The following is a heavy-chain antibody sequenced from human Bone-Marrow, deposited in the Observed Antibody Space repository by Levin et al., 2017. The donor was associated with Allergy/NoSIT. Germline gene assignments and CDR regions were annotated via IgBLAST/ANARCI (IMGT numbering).Heavy chain of an antibody. V-gene: IGHV3-66*03. Sequence: GGSLRLSCAASGFTVSSNYMSWVRQAPGKGLEWVSVIYSCGSTYYADSVKGRFTISRDNSKNTLYLQMNSLRAEDTAVYYCARDLVFGSGYDTWFDPWGQGTLVTVSS. CDR1: GFTVSSNY. D-gene: IGHD5-12*01. J-gene: IGHJ5*02. CDR3: ARDLVFGSGYDTWFDP. CDR2: IYSCGST.